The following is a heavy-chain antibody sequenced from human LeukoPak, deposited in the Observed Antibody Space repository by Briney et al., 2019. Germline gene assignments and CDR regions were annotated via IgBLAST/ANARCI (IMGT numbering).Heavy chain of an antibody. Sequence: PSETLSLTCTVSGGSISSYYWSWIRQPPGKGLEWIGEINHSGSTNYNPSLKSRVTISVDTSKNQFSLKLSSVTAADTAVYYCARGLRDGYTLGYYMDVWGKGTPVTVSS. D-gene: IGHD5-24*01. CDR2: INHSGST. V-gene: IGHV4-34*01. CDR3: ARGLRDGYTLGYYMDV. CDR1: GGSISSYY. J-gene: IGHJ6*03.